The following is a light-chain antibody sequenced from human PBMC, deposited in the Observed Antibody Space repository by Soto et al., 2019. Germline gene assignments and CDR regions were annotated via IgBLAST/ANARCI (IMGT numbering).Light chain of an antibody. CDR3: SSYTSSSTVV. V-gene: IGLV2-14*01. J-gene: IGLJ2*01. CDR1: SSDVGGYNY. Sequence: QSALTQPASVSGSPGQSITISCTGTSSDVGGYNYVSWYQQHPGKAPKLMIYEVSKRPSGVSNRFSGSKYGNTASLTISGLQAEDEGDYYCSSYTSSSTVVFGGGTKLTVL. CDR2: EVS.